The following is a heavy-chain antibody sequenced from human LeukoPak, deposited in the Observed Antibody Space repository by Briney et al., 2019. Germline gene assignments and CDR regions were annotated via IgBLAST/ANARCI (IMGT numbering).Heavy chain of an antibody. Sequence: ASVKVSCKASGYTFTSYAMHWVRQAPGQRLEWMGWINAGNGNTKYSQKFQGRVTITRDTSASTAYMELSSLRSEDTAVYYCAGGRLWFGEFNDFDIWGQGTMVTVSS. CDR2: INAGNGNT. J-gene: IGHJ3*02. CDR3: AGGRLWFGEFNDFDI. D-gene: IGHD3-10*01. CDR1: GYTFTSYA. V-gene: IGHV1-3*01.